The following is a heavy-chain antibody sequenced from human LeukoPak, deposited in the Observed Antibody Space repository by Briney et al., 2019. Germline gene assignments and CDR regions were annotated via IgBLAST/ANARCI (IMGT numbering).Heavy chain of an antibody. Sequence: ASVKVSCKASGYSFTAYYIHWVRQAPGQGLEWMGWINPNSGGTNYAQKFQGRVTVTRDTSISTVYMEMSSLTSDDTAVYYCTREDYWGQGTLVIVSS. CDR1: GYSFTAYY. CDR3: TREDY. J-gene: IGHJ4*02. CDR2: INPNSGGT. V-gene: IGHV1-2*02.